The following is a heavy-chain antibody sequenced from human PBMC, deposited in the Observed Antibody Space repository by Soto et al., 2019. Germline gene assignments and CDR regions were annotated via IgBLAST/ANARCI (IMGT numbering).Heavy chain of an antibody. Sequence: QVQLHQSGPGLVKPSETLSLTCTVSGGSISSYYWSWIRQPPGKGLEWIGYIYYSGSTNYNPSLKSRVTISVDTSKNQFSLKLSSVTAADTAVYYCARKGGYNVLDYWGQGTLVTVSS. J-gene: IGHJ4*02. CDR2: IYYSGST. V-gene: IGHV4-59*01. D-gene: IGHD5-12*01. CDR3: ARKGGYNVLDY. CDR1: GGSISSYY.